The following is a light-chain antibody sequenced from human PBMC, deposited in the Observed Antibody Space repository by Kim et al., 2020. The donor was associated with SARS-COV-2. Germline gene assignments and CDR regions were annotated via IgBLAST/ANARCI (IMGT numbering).Light chain of an antibody. CDR1: QSIGSN. CDR3: QQYNNWPLT. CDR2: GAS. V-gene: IGKV3-15*01. Sequence: ETVMTQSPATLSVSPGERATLSCRASQSIGSNVAWYQQKPGQAPRLLISGASTRATGIPVRFSASGYGTEFTLTISSLQSEDFAVYYCQQYNNWPLTFGGGTKVEI. J-gene: IGKJ4*01.